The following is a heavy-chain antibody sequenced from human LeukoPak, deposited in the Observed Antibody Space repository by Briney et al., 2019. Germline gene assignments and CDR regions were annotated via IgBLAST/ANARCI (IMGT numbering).Heavy chain of an antibody. J-gene: IGHJ6*03. D-gene: IGHD2-15*01. CDR1: GFTVSSNY. CDR3: ASRSGTYSYYMDV. Sequence: GGSLRLSCAASGFTVSSNYMSWVRQAPGKGLEWVSVIYRGDSTYYADSVEGRFTISRDKSKNTLCLQMNSLRAEDTAVYYCASRSGTYSYYMDVWGKGTTVTVSS. V-gene: IGHV3-53*01. CDR2: IYRGDST.